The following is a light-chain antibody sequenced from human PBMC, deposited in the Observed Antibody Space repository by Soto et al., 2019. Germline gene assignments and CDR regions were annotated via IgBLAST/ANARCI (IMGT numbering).Light chain of an antibody. CDR3: QQRRNWPPWT. V-gene: IGKV3-11*01. Sequence: EIVLTQSPATLSLSPGERATLSCRASQSVSSYLAWYQQKPGQAPRLLIYDASNRATGIPARFSGSGSGTEFTLPISSSEPEDVAVYYCQQRRNWPPWTFGQGTKVEIK. J-gene: IGKJ1*01. CDR2: DAS. CDR1: QSVSSY.